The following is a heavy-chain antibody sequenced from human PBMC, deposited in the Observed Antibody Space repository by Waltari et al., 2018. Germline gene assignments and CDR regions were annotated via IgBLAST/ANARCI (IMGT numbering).Heavy chain of an antibody. V-gene: IGHV4-38-2*02. J-gene: IGHJ3*02. CDR1: GYSISSGYY. Sequence: QVQLQESGPGLVKPSETLSLTCTVSGYSISSGYYWGWLRQPPGKGLEWIGSIYHSGSTYYNPPLKSRVTISVDTSKNQFSLKLSSVTAADTAVYYCARKGGAAAMVNNAFDIWGQGTMVTVSS. CDR2: IYHSGST. D-gene: IGHD2-2*01. CDR3: ARKGGAAAMVNNAFDI.